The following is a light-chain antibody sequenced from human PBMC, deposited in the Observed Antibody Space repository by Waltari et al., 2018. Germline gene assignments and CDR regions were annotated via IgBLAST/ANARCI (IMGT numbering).Light chain of an antibody. CDR2: QVS. J-gene: IGKJ1*01. CDR1: QSLVHADGSAY. CDR3: MQAKFWPWT. V-gene: IGKV2-30*02. Sequence: QSLVHADGSAYVSWYHQRPGQSPRRRIYQVSKRDSGVPDRFSGSGSGTDFTLDISRVEAEDLGFYYCMQAKFWPWTFGQGTEVEIK.